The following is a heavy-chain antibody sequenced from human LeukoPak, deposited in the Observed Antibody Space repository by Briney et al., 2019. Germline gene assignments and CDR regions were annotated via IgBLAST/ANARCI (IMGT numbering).Heavy chain of an antibody. CDR1: GFSLNTSEVG. D-gene: IGHD3-9*01. CDR3: AHAGVLRYIGWEGMGHWFDP. Sequence: SGPTLVNPTQTLTLTCTLSGFSLNTSEVGVGWIRQPPGKALEWLALIYWDDDKRYSPSLKSRLTITKDTSKNQVVLTMTNMHPVDTATYYCAHAGVLRYIGWEGMGHWFDPWGQGTLVTVSS. CDR2: IYWDDDK. J-gene: IGHJ5*02. V-gene: IGHV2-5*02.